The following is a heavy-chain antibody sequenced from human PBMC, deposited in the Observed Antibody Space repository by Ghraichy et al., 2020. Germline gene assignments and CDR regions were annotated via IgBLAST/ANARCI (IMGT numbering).Heavy chain of an antibody. CDR3: AKADPYYYDSRDSFTLDAFDI. J-gene: IGHJ3*02. CDR2: ISGSGGST. D-gene: IGHD3-22*01. V-gene: IGHV3-23*01. Sequence: GGSLRLSCAASGFTFSSYAMSWVRQAPGKGLEWVSAISGSGGSTYYADSVKGRFTISRDNSKNTLYLQMNSLRAEDTAVYYCAKADPYYYDSRDSFTLDAFDIWGQGTMVTVSS. CDR1: GFTFSSYA.